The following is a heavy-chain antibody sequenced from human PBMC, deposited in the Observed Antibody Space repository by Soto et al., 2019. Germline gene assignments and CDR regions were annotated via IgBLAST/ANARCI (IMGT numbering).Heavy chain of an antibody. D-gene: IGHD1-1*01. CDR3: AKGGNGGRASWVIQH. Sequence: EVQLLESGGGLVQPGGSLRLSCAASGFTFSSYTMSWVRQAPGKGLEWVSAISGSGGSTYYADSVKGRFTISRDNSKNPLYLQMNSLRAEDTAVYYCAKGGNGGRASWVIQHWGQGTLVTVSS. V-gene: IGHV3-23*01. J-gene: IGHJ1*01. CDR1: GFTFSSYT. CDR2: ISGSGGST.